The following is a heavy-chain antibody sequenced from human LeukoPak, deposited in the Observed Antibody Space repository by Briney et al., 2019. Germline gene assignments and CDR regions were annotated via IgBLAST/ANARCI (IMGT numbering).Heavy chain of an antibody. D-gene: IGHD3-22*01. Sequence: GGSLRLSCAASGFTFGNVWMTWVRQAPGKGLEWVGRIKTKIDGETTDYGAPVKGRFTISRDDSKNTLYLQMNSLKTEDTAVYYCSTVPVPYYYDSGAYHFGDSWGQGTLVTVSS. J-gene: IGHJ4*02. CDR2: IKTKIDGETT. CDR1: GFTFGNVW. V-gene: IGHV3-15*01. CDR3: STVPVPYYYDSGAYHFGDS.